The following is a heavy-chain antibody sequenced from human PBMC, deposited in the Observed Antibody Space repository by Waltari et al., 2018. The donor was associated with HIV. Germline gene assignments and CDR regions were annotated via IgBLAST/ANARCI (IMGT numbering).Heavy chain of an antibody. V-gene: IGHV1-3*04. D-gene: IGHD3-3*01. Sequence: QVQLVQSGAEVKKPGASVKVSCKASGYTFTSYPMHWVRQAPGQRLEWMGWVNTGNGKTKYSQKFQDRVTITRDTSASTAYMELSSLRSEDTAVYYCVREQGFRSGYDYWGQGTLVTVSS. CDR1: GYTFTSYP. CDR2: VNTGNGKT. J-gene: IGHJ4*02. CDR3: VREQGFRSGYDY.